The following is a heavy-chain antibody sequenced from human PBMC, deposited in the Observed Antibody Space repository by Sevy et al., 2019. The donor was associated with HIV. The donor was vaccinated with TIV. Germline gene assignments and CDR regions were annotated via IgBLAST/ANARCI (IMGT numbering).Heavy chain of an antibody. J-gene: IGHJ4*02. V-gene: IGHV3-7*03. CDR3: ARDHPSTAPFDS. CDR1: GFTFSNFW. D-gene: IGHD2-21*02. Sequence: GGSLRLSCAASGFTFSNFWMSWVRQAPGKGLEFVANIKQDGSENFNADSVKGRFTISRDNAKNSLFLQMNNLRVEETAVYYCARDHPSTAPFDSWGQRTLVTVSS. CDR2: IKQDGSEN.